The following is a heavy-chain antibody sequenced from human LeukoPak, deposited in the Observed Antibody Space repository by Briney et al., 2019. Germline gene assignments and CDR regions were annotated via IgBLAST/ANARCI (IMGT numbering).Heavy chain of an antibody. CDR1: GYSISSGYY. D-gene: IGHD3-10*01. CDR2: IYHSGST. CDR3: ARHGRGYYYGSGGLDP. J-gene: IGHJ5*02. V-gene: IGHV4-38-2*02. Sequence: SETLSLTCTVSGYSISSGYYWGWIRQPPGKGLEWIGSIYHSGSTYYNPSLKSRVTISVDTSKNQFSLKLSSVTAADTAVYYCARHGRGYYYGSGGLDPWGQGTLVTVSS.